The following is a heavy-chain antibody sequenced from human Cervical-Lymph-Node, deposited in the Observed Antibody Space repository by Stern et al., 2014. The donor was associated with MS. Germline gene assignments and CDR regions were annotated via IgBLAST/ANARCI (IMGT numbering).Heavy chain of an antibody. V-gene: IGHV3-48*04. D-gene: IGHD2-15*01. CDR3: ARDLVD. CDR1: GFTFSSHN. Sequence: VQSGGSLRLSCAASGFTFSSHNMTWVRQAPGKAPECISYIGNSGSPIYYADSVKGRFTISRDNAQNSLYLQMNSLRAEDTAVYYCARDLVDWGQGTLVTVSS. CDR2: IGNSGSPI. J-gene: IGHJ4*02.